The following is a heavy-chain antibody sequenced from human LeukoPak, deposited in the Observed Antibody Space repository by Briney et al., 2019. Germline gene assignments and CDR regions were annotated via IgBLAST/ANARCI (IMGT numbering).Heavy chain of an antibody. V-gene: IGHV4-39*01. Sequence: PSETLSLTCTVSGGSISSSSYYWGWIRQRPGKGLERNGCFCYSGSNYYNPSLKRRVTISVDTSKTQFSLKLSSVPAADTAVYYCARGPPTDRDTQHFDYWGQGTLVTVSS. CDR3: ARGPPTDRDTQHFDY. CDR2: FCYSGSN. D-gene: IGHD5-18*01. J-gene: IGHJ4*02. CDR1: GGSISSSSYY.